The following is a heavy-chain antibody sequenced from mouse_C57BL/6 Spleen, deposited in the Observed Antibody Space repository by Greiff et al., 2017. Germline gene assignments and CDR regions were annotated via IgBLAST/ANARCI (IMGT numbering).Heavy chain of an antibody. J-gene: IGHJ4*01. CDR1: GYTFTSYW. Sequence: QVQLQQPGAELVKPGASVKLSCTASGYTFTSYWMHWVKQRPGRGLEWIGRIDPNGGGTKYNEKFKSKATLTVDTPSSTANMQLSSLTSEDAAVYYCERCHYSGSSYGFDYWGQGTSVTVSS. V-gene: IGHV1-72*01. CDR2: IDPNGGGT. D-gene: IGHD1-1*01. CDR3: ERCHYSGSSYGFDY.